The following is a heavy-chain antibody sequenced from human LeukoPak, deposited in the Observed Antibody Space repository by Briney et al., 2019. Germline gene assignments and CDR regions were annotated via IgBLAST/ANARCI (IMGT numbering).Heavy chain of an antibody. CDR1: GGSFSGYY. Sequence: SETLSLTCAVYGGSFSGYYWSWIRQPPGKGLEWIGEINHSGSTNYNPSLKSRVTISVDTSKNQFSLKLSSVTAADTAVYYCARGLGIAAAGTYGFWFDPWGQGTLVAVSS. D-gene: IGHD6-13*01. V-gene: IGHV4-34*01. CDR3: ARGLGIAAAGTYGFWFDP. J-gene: IGHJ5*02. CDR2: INHSGST.